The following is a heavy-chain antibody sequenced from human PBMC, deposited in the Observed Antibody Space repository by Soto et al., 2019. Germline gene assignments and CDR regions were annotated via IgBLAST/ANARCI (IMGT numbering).Heavy chain of an antibody. CDR2: MNSKSGNT. J-gene: IGHJ4*02. CDR3: ARERSYGLDY. V-gene: IGHV1-8*02. D-gene: IGHD5-18*01. CDR1: GYTFIDYD. Sequence: QVQLEQSGAEVKKPGASVKVSCKPSGYTFIDYDVNWVRQATGQGLEWMGWMNSKSGNTGYAQKFQGRVTMTRDTSISTAYMELSSLRSEDTAVYYCARERSYGLDYWGQGTLVTVSS.